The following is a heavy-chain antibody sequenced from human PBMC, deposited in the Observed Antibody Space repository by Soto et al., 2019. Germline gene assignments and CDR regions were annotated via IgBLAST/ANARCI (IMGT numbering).Heavy chain of an antibody. CDR3: AVTGDEGDYFDY. D-gene: IGHD7-27*01. CDR1: GYTFTSYD. Sequence: ASVKVSCKASGYTFTSYDINWVRQATGQGLEWMGLMNPNSGNTGYAQKFQGRVTMTRNTSISTAYMELSSLRSEDTAVYYCAVTGDEGDYFDYWGQGTLVTVSS. CDR2: MNPNSGNT. V-gene: IGHV1-8*02. J-gene: IGHJ4*02.